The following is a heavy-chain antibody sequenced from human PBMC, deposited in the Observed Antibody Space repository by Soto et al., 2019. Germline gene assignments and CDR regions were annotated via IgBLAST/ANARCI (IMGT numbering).Heavy chain of an antibody. CDR2: IKQDGSEK. D-gene: IGHD3-22*01. CDR3: VRDGLDYYDTERLYFDN. V-gene: IGHV3-7*01. Sequence: GGSLRLSCAASGFTFSSYWMSWVRQAPGKGLEWVANIKQDGSEKYYVDPVKGRFTISRDNANNSLYLQMNSLRAEDTATYYCVRDGLDYYDTERLYFDNWGQGTLVTVSS. CDR1: GFTFSSYW. J-gene: IGHJ4*02.